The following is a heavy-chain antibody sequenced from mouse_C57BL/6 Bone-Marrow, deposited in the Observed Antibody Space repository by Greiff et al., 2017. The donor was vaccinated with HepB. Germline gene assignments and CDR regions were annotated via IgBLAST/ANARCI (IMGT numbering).Heavy chain of an antibody. J-gene: IGHJ3*01. CDR3: ARAPYPTDYGWFAY. CDR1: GFTFSDYG. D-gene: IGHD1-1*02. V-gene: IGHV5-17*01. CDR2: ISSGSSTI. Sequence: EVQGVESGGGLVKPGGSLKLSCAASGFTFSDYGMHWVRQAPEKGLEWVAYISSGSSTIYYADTVKGRFTISRDNAKNTLFLQMTSLRSEDTAMYYWARAPYPTDYGWFAYWGQGTLVTVSA.